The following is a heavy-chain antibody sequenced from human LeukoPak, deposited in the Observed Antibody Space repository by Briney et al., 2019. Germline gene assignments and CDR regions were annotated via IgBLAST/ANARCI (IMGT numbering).Heavy chain of an antibody. Sequence: GGSLRLSCAASGFTFSSYSMNWLGQAPGKGLEWVSSISSSSSYIYYADSVKGRFTISRDNAKNSLYLQMNSLRAEDTAVYYCARFLSGRNIVGATTGAFDIWGQGTMVTVSS. V-gene: IGHV3-21*01. J-gene: IGHJ3*02. CDR1: GFTFSSYS. CDR3: ARFLSGRNIVGATTGAFDI. CDR2: ISSSSSYI. D-gene: IGHD1-26*01.